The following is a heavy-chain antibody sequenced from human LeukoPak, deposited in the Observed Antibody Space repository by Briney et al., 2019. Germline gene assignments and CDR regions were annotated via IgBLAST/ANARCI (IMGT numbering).Heavy chain of an antibody. J-gene: IGHJ3*02. CDR1: GYTVTSVY. CDR3: ARDLLTLSTDAFDI. CDR2: INPSGGST. Sequence: VASVKVSCKASGYTVTSVYMHWVRQANEQGLEWMGIINPSGGSTSYAQKFQGRVTMTRDMSTSTVYMELSSLRSEDTAVYYCARDLLTLSTDAFDIWGQGTMVTVSS. D-gene: IGHD2-15*01. V-gene: IGHV1-46*01.